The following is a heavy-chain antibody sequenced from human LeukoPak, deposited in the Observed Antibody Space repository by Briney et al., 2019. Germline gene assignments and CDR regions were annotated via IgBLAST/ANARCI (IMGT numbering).Heavy chain of an antibody. CDR2: IYHSGNT. V-gene: IGHV4-38-2*01. D-gene: IGHD1-14*01. CDR3: ASSTITMGAFDI. Sequence: PSETLSLTCSVSGYSISSGYYWGWIRQPPGQGLEWLGSIYHSGNTYYNPSLKSRLTISVDTSKNQFSLKLSSVTAADTAVYYCASSTITMGAFDIWGQGTMVTVSS. J-gene: IGHJ3*02. CDR1: GYSISSGYY.